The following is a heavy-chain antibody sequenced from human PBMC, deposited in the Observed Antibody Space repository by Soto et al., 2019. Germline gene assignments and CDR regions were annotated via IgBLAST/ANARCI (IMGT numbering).Heavy chain of an antibody. D-gene: IGHD1-1*01. V-gene: IGHV3-48*02. J-gene: IGHJ5*02. CDR3: AREWNPLNWFDP. Sequence: EVQLVESGGGLVQPGGSLRLSCAASGFTFSSYSMNWVRQAPGKGLEWVSYISSSSSTIYYADSVKGRFTISRDNAKNSLYMQMNSLRDEDTAVYYCAREWNPLNWFDPWGQGTLVTVSS. CDR2: ISSSSSTI. CDR1: GFTFSSYS.